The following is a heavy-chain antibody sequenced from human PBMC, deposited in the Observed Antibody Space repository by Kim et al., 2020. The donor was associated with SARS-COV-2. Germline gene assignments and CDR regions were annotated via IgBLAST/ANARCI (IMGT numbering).Heavy chain of an antibody. J-gene: IGHJ6*02. Sequence: GGSLRLSCAASGFIVSSNYMSWVRQAPGKGLEWVSVIYSGGSTYYADSVKGRFTISRDNSKNMLYLQMNSLGAEDTAVYYCARDATDYGDYWSGYYYGMDVWGQGTRVSVSS. V-gene: IGHV3-66*01. CDR2: IYSGGST. D-gene: IGHD4-17*01. CDR3: ARDATDYGDYWSGYYYGMDV. CDR1: GFIVSSNY.